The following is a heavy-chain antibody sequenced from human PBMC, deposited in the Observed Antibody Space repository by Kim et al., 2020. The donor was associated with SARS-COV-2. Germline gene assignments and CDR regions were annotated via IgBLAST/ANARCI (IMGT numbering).Heavy chain of an antibody. CDR2: IYSGGST. Sequence: GGSLRLSCAASGFTVSSNYMSWIRQAPGKGLEWVSVIYSGGSTYYADSVKGRFTISRHNSKNTLYLQMNSLRAEDTAVYYCARERDDAFDIWGQGTMVTVYS. V-gene: IGHV3-53*04. J-gene: IGHJ3*02. CDR1: GFTVSSNY. CDR3: ARERDDAFDI.